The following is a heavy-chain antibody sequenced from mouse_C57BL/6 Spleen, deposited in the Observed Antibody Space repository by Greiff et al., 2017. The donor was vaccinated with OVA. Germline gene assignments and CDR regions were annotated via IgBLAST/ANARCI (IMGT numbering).Heavy chain of an antibody. V-gene: IGHV2-6*01. CDR3: ASFDYDGGFAY. Sequence: VQGVESGPGLVAPSQSLSITCTVSGFSLTSYGVDWVRQSPGKGLEWLGVIWGVGSTNYNSALKSRLSISKDNSKSQVFLKMNSLQTDDTAMYYCASFDYDGGFAYWGQGTLVTVSA. D-gene: IGHD2-4*01. J-gene: IGHJ3*01. CDR1: GFSLTSYG. CDR2: IWGVGST.